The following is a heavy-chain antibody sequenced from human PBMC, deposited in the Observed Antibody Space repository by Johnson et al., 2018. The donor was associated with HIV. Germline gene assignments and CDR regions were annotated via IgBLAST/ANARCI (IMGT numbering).Heavy chain of an antibody. V-gene: IGHV3-30*18. CDR2: ISNDGSNE. CDR3: AKARGYASTGHDAFDI. Sequence: QVQLVESGGGLVKPGGSLRLSCAASGFTFSSYGMHWVRQAPGKGLEWVAVISNDGSNEYYADYVKGRFTISRDNPKNTLYLQMNSLRAEDTAVYYCAKARGYASTGHDAFDIWSQGTMVTVSS. J-gene: IGHJ3*02. CDR1: GFTFSSYG. D-gene: IGHD2-8*01.